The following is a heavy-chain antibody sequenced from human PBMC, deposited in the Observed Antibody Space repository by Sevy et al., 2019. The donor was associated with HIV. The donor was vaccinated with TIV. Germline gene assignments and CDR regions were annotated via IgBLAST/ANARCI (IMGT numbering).Heavy chain of an antibody. CDR1: GFTFNFFS. D-gene: IGHD1-1*01. CDR2: ISFDGSNE. Sequence: GGYLRLSCAASGFTFNFFSMHWVRQAPGKGLEWVGTISFDGSNEHYADSVKGRFTISRDNSKNSLFLQMNSLRADDSAVYYCALERLSSAVAEYFHNWGQGTLVTVSS. CDR3: ALERLSSAVAEYFHN. J-gene: IGHJ1*01. V-gene: IGHV3-30-3*01.